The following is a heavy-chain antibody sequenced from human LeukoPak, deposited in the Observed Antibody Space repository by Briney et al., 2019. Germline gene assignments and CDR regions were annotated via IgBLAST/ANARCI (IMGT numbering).Heavy chain of an antibody. CDR1: GYSFTNYW. CDR2: IYPGDSDT. Sequence: PGESLKISCKGSGYSFTNYWIGWVRQMPGKGLEWMGIIYPGDSDTRYSPSLQGRVTISADKSTSTAYLHWSSLKASDTAMYYCARRLYGGDVFDYWGQGILVTVSS. D-gene: IGHD5-12*01. CDR3: ARRLYGGDVFDY. V-gene: IGHV5-51*01. J-gene: IGHJ4*02.